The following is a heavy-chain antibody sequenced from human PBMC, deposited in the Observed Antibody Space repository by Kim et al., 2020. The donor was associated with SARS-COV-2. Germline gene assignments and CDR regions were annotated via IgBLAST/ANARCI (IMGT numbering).Heavy chain of an antibody. V-gene: IGHV1-24*01. D-gene: IGHD5-12*01. CDR3: ATDGGMYPGYHHDAFEI. Sequence: ASVKVSCKVSGYTLTKVSMHWVRQAPGKGLEWMGGFDPDDGETNYAQKFQGRVLLTEDTSTDTAHMELSSLTSEDTAVYYCATDGGMYPGYHHDAFEIWGQGAMVTVSS. J-gene: IGHJ3*02. CDR1: GYTLTKVS. CDR2: FDPDDGET.